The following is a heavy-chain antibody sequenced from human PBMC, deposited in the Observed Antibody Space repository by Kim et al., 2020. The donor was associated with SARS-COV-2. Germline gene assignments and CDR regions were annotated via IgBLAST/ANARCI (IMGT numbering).Heavy chain of an antibody. Sequence: TYEPDSVKGRFTISRDNSKNTLYLQMNSLRAEDTAVYYCARDTAAAGMADWGQGTLVTVSS. CDR3: ARDTAAAGMAD. D-gene: IGHD6-13*01. J-gene: IGHJ4*02. CDR2: T. V-gene: IGHV3-53*01.